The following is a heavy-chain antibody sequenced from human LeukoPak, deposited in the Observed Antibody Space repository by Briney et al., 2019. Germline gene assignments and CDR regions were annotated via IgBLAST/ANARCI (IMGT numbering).Heavy chain of an antibody. D-gene: IGHD3-9*01. CDR1: GFTFDDYA. CDR2: ISWNSGSI. V-gene: IGHV3-9*03. Sequence: GRSLRLSCAASGFTFDDYAMHWVRQAPGKGLEWVSGISWNSGSIGYADSVKGRFTISRDNAKNSLYLQMNSLRAEDMALYYCAKATNYDILTGYYDYWGQGTLVTVSS. CDR3: AKATNYDILTGYYDY. J-gene: IGHJ4*02.